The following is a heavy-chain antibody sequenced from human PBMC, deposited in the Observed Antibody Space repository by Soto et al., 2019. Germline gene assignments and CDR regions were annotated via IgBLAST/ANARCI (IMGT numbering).Heavy chain of an antibody. V-gene: IGHV1-18*01. CDR3: LHSSSWYHYGMDV. J-gene: IGHJ6*02. CDR2: ISAYNGNS. D-gene: IGHD6-13*01. CDR1: GYTFTSYG. Sequence: ASVKVSCTASGYTFTSYGISWVRQAPGQGLEWVGWISAYNGNSNYAQKYHGRVTITRDTSASTACMELSSLRSEDTAVYYCLHSSSWYHYGMDVWGQGTTVTVSS.